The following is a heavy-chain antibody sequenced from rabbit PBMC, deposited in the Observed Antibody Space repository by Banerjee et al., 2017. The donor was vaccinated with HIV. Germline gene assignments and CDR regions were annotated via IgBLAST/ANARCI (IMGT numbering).Heavy chain of an antibody. CDR1: GFSFSSSQW. CDR2: IYAADGST. D-gene: IGHD7-1*01. CDR3: ARKLSL. Sequence: QSLEESGGDLVKPGASLTLTCTASGFSFSSSQWICWVRQAPGKGLEWIGCIYAADGSTDYATSAKRRLTITKTSPTTVTRQMTTLTAADTATYFCARKLSLWGQGTLVTVS. V-gene: IGHV1S40*01. J-gene: IGHJ3*01.